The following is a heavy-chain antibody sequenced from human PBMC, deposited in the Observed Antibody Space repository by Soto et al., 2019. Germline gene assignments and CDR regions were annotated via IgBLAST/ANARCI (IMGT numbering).Heavy chain of an antibody. CDR3: ARWSVAGIDY. V-gene: IGHV3-21*01. CDR1: GFTFSSYS. D-gene: IGHD6-19*01. CDR2: ISSSSSYI. Sequence: GGSLRLSCAASGFTFSSYSRNWVRQAPGKGLEWVSSISSSSSYIYYADSVKGRFTISRDNSKNTLYLQMNSLRAEDTAVYYCARWSVAGIDYWGQGTLVTVSS. J-gene: IGHJ4*02.